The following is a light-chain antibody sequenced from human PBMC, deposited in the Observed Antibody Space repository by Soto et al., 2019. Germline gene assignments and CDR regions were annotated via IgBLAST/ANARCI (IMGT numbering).Light chain of an antibody. Sequence: EIVLTQSPGTLSVSAGERAALSCRASQSVSSSYLAWYQQKPGQAPRLLIYGASSRATGIPDRFSGSGSETEFTLTIRSLFPDDFATYYCQQYNRYWTFGQGTKVDIK. CDR1: QSVSSSY. J-gene: IGKJ1*01. CDR3: QQYNRYWT. V-gene: IGKV3-20*01. CDR2: GAS.